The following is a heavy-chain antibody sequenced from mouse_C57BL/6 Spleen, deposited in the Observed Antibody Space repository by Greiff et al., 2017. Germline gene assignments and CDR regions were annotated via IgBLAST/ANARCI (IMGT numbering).Heavy chain of an antibody. J-gene: IGHJ2*01. Sequence: VQLQQPGAELVKPGASVKLSCKASGYTFTSYWMHWVKQRPGQGLEWIGMIHPNSGSTNYNEKFKSKATLTVDKSSGTAYMQLSSLTSEDSAVYYCAKGITTVVDYFDYWGQGTTLTVSS. CDR1: GYTFTSYW. CDR2: IHPNSGST. CDR3: AKGITTVVDYFDY. D-gene: IGHD1-1*01. V-gene: IGHV1-64*01.